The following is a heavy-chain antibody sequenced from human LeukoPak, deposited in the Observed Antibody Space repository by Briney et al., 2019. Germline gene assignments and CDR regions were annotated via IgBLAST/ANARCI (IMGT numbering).Heavy chain of an antibody. CDR2: INPSGGST. Sequence: GASVNVSCKASGYTFTSYYMHWVRQAPGQGLEWMGIINPSGGSTSYAQKFQGRVTMTRDTSTSTVYMELSSLRSEDTAVYYCARGGDVVVVPAAIEYWGQGTLVTVSS. CDR1: GYTFTSYY. D-gene: IGHD2-2*01. V-gene: IGHV1-46*01. J-gene: IGHJ4*02. CDR3: ARGGDVVVVPAAIEY.